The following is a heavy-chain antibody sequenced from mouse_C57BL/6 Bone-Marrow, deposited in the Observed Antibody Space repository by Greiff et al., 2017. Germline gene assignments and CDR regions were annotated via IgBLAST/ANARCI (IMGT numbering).Heavy chain of an antibody. CDR2: IYPRSGNT. J-gene: IGHJ2*01. CDR1: GYTFTSYG. Sequence: QVHVKQSGAELARPGASVKLSCKASGYTFTSYGISWVKQRTGQGLEWIGEIYPRSGNTYYNEKFKGKATLTADKSSSTAYMELRSLTSEDSAVYFGGGGSSSPYYFDYWGQGTTLTVSS. D-gene: IGHD1-1*01. CDR3: GGGSSSPYYFDY. V-gene: IGHV1-81*01.